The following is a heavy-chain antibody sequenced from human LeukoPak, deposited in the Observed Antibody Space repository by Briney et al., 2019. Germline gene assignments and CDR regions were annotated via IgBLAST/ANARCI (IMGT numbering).Heavy chain of an antibody. CDR1: GFIFDDYV. CDR2: FSWNNDSI. D-gene: IGHD5-18*01. V-gene: IGHV3-9*01. CDR3: AIGDKYGYPK. Sequence: PGRSLRLSCAASGFIFDDYVMHWVRQAPGKGLEWVSCFSWNNDSIGYADSVKGRFTISRDNAKNSLYLQMNSLRVEDTAVYYCAIGDKYGYPKWGQGTLVTVST. J-gene: IGHJ4*02.